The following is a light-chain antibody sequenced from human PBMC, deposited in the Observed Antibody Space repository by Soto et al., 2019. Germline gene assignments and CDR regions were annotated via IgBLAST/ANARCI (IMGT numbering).Light chain of an antibody. CDR3: QSYDSSLSGSV. Sequence: QSALTQPPSVSGAQGQRVTISCTGSSSNIGAGYDVHWYQQLPGTAPKLLIYGNSNRPSGVPDRFSGSKSGTSASLAITGLQAEDEADYYYQSYDSSLSGSVFGGGTKLTVL. J-gene: IGLJ2*01. CDR2: GNS. CDR1: SSNIGAGYD. V-gene: IGLV1-40*01.